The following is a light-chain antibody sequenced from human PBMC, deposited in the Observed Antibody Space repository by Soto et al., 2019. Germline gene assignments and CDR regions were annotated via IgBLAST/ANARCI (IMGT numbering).Light chain of an antibody. V-gene: IGLV1-40*01. J-gene: IGLJ1*01. CDR1: SSNIGAGFD. CDR2: SNN. Sequence: QSVLTQPPSVSGAPGQRVTISCTGSSSNIGAGFDVHWYQQLPRTAPKLLIYSNNNRPSGVPDRFSVSRYATAASLAITVLQAADEADYYCQSYDSSLSAYVFGTGTKVTVL. CDR3: QSYDSSLSAYV.